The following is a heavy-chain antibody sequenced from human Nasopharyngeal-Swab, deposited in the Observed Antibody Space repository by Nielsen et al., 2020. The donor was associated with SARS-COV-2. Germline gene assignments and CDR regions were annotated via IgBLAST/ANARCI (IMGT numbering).Heavy chain of an antibody. CDR3: ASGYGSGRGKYFQH. D-gene: IGHD3-10*01. Sequence: CARHAPGRGLEWMGIINPSGGSTSYAQKFQGRVTMTRDTSTSTVYMELSSLRSEDTAVYYCASGYGSGRGKYFQHWGQGTLVTVSS. V-gene: IGHV1-46*01. CDR2: INPSGGST. J-gene: IGHJ1*01.